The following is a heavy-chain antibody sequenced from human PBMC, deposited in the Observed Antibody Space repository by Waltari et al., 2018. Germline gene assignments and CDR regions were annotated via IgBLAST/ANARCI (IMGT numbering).Heavy chain of an antibody. Sequence: EVKLVESGGGLIQPGGSLRLACAASGFTLSDYDINWVRQAPGKGLQWVSYISFSDGATHYADSVRGRFTISRDNATNSLYLQMKSLRAEDTALYYCASPFSSNWSNLFDYWGQGTLVTVSS. CDR3: ASPFSSNWSNLFDY. J-gene: IGHJ4*02. D-gene: IGHD6-13*01. CDR2: ISFSDGAT. V-gene: IGHV3-48*03. CDR1: GFTLSDYD.